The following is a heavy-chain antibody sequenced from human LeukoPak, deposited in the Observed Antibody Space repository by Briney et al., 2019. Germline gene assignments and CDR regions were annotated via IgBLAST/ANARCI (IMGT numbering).Heavy chain of an antibody. D-gene: IGHD6-6*01. Sequence: SQTLSLTCAISGDSIFTNDVAWNWIRQSPSIGLEWLGRTYYRSKWSLDYAVSVKSRITINADTSKNQFSLQLSSVTPEDTAVYYCARGKYTSFDNWGQGTLVTVSS. CDR1: GDSIFTNDVA. CDR2: TYYRSKWSL. V-gene: IGHV6-1*01. CDR3: ARGKYTSFDN. J-gene: IGHJ4*02.